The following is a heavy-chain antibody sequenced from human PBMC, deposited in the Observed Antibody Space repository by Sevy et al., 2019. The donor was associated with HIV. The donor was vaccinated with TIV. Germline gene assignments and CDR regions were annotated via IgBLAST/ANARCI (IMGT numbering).Heavy chain of an antibody. D-gene: IGHD3-3*01. V-gene: IGHV3-7*01. Sequence: GGSLRLSCAASGFTFSTYWMTWVRQAPGKGLEWVANIKEDGSEKYYVDSVKGRFTMSRDNAKKSLYLQMNSLRAEDTAVYYCARVVLDFSFGSVHSSHAGMDVWGQGTTVTVSS. CDR2: IKEDGSEK. CDR1: GFTFSTYW. J-gene: IGHJ6*02. CDR3: ARVVLDFSFGSVHSSHAGMDV.